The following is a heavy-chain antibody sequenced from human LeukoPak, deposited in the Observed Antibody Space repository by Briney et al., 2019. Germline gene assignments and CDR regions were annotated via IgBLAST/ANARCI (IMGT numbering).Heavy chain of an antibody. CDR3: ARERVSRITIFGVVSPFDY. V-gene: IGHV4-59*01. D-gene: IGHD3-3*01. Sequence: SETLSLTCTVSGGPIWNYYWTWIRQSPAKGLEWIAYIHNTGTTNYNPSLRSRATISLDTSRNQFSLKLSSVTAADTALYYCARERVSRITIFGVVSPFDYWGQGTLVTVSS. J-gene: IGHJ4*02. CDR1: GGPIWNYY. CDR2: IHNTGTT.